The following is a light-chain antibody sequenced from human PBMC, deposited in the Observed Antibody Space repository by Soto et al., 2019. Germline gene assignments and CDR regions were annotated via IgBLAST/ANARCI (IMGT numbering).Light chain of an antibody. CDR1: SSDVGGYNY. CDR3: SSYTSSSTRV. CDR2: EVS. J-gene: IGLJ1*01. V-gene: IGLV2-14*01. Sequence: QSALTQPASVSGSPGQSITISCTGTSSDVGGYNYVSWYQQHPGKDPKLMIYEVSNRPSGVSNRFSGSKSGNTASLTISGLHAEDEADYYCSSYTSSSTRVFGTGTKVTVL.